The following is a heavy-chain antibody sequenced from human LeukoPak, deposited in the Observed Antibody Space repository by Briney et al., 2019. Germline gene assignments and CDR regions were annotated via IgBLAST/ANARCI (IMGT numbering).Heavy chain of an antibody. CDR3: SRGIKGMATVFDY. J-gene: IGHJ4*02. Sequence: RASVKVSCKASGYTFSSYGISWVRKAPGQGLERMGWISAYNGNTNYAQKLQGRVTMTTDTSTSTAYMELRSLRSDDTAVYYCSRGIKGMATVFDYWGQGTLVTVSS. V-gene: IGHV1-18*01. CDR2: ISAYNGNT. CDR1: GYTFSSYG. D-gene: IGHD5-24*01.